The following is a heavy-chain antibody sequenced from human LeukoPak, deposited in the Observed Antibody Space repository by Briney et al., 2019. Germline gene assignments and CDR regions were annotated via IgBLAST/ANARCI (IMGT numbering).Heavy chain of an antibody. CDR2: IYYSGST. J-gene: IGHJ2*01. CDR3: ARDGDYDWYFDL. Sequence: SETLSLTCTVSGGPISGHYWSWIRQPPGKGLEWIGYIYYSGSTNYNPSLKSRTTISLDTSKSQFSLKLNSVTAADTAVYYCARDGDYDWYFDLWGRGTLATVSS. V-gene: IGHV4-59*11. CDR1: GGPISGHY. D-gene: IGHD4-17*01.